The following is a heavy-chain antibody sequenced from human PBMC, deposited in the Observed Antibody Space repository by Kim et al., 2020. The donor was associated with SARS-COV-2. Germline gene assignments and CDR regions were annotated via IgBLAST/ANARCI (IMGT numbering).Heavy chain of an antibody. CDR2: ISSNGGST. D-gene: IGHD1-26*01. CDR3: ARARQGGSEGYLDY. Sequence: GGSLRLSCAASGFTFSSYAMHWVRQAPGKGLEYVSAISSNGGSTYYANSVKGRFTISRDNSKNTLYLQMDSLRAEDMAVYYCARARQGGSEGYLDYWC. V-gene: IGHV3-64*01. CDR1: GFTFSSYA. J-gene: IGHJ4*01.